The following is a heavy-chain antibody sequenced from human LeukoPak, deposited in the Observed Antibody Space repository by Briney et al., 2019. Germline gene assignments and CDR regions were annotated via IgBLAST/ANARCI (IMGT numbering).Heavy chain of an antibody. CDR1: SDFFSSVTDY. CDR2: GDYSGGT. V-gene: IGHV4-39*07. D-gene: IGHD6-13*01. Sequence: PSETLSLTCTVSSDFFSSVTDYWAWIRQPPGKGLEWIASGDYSGGTYYNPSLESRVAISADMSKNQISLKLSSVTAADTAVYYCARLAAAGNYFDYWGQGTLVTVSS. CDR3: ARLAAAGNYFDY. J-gene: IGHJ4*02.